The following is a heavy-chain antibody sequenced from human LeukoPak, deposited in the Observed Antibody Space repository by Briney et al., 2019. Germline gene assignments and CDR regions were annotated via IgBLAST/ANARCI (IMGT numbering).Heavy chain of an antibody. J-gene: IGHJ4*02. CDR2: IYYSGSA. D-gene: IGHD6-13*01. V-gene: IGHV4-61*01. CDR1: GYSISSGYY. CDR3: ARVTGYMVEDYFDY. Sequence: PSETLSLTRTVSGYSISSGYYWGWIRQPPGKGLEWIGYIYYSGSANYHPSLKSRVTISVDTSKNRFSLRLSSVTAADTAVYYCARVTGYMVEDYFDYWGQGTLVTVSS.